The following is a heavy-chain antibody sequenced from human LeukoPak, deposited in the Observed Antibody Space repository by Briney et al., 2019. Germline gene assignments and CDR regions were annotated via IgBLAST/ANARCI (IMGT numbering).Heavy chain of an antibody. V-gene: IGHV4-61*02. J-gene: IGHJ4*02. Sequence: PSETLSLTCTVSGGSISSGSYYWSWIRQPAGKGLEWIGRIYTSGSTNYNPSLKSRVTISVDTSKNQFSLKLSSVTAADTAVYYCARDVRETYYYDSSGYEPGYYFDYWGQGTLVTVSS. CDR1: GGSISSGSYY. D-gene: IGHD3-22*01. CDR3: ARDVRETYYYDSSGYEPGYYFDY. CDR2: IYTSGST.